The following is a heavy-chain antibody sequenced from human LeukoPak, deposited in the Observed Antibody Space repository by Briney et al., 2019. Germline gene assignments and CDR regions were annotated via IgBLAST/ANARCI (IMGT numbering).Heavy chain of an antibody. CDR1: GGSISSGGYY. CDR2: IYYSGST. D-gene: IGHD2-15*01. CDR3: YCPSDYYYGMDV. J-gene: IGHJ6*02. V-gene: IGHV4-31*03. Sequence: PSETLSLTCTVSGGSISSGGYYWSWIRQHPGKGLEWIGYIYYSGSTYYNPSLKSRVTISVDTSKNQFSLKLRSVTAADTAVYYCYCPSDYYYGMDVWGQGTTVTVSS.